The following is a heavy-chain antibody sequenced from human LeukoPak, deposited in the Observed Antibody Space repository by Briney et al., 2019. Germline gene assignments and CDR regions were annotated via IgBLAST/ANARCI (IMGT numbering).Heavy chain of an antibody. D-gene: IGHD3-3*01. Sequence: PGGSLRLSCAASGYTFSSYGMNWVRQAPGQGLEWVAFIRYDSSNKYYADYVQGRFTISRDNSTNTLYLQLNSLRSEDTAVYCCAKDLGYYDFWSGYYMTVDYWGQGTLVTVSS. CDR2: IRYDSSNK. V-gene: IGHV3-30*02. CDR1: GYTFSSYG. CDR3: AKDLGYYDFWSGYYMTVDY. J-gene: IGHJ4*02.